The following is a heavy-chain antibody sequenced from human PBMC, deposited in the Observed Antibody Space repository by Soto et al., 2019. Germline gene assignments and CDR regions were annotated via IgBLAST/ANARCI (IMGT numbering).Heavy chain of an antibody. CDR3: AVPGGYSYAPFDY. Sequence: GAAVKVSCRASGGTFSSYAISWVRQAPGQGLEWMGGIIPIFGTANYAQKFQGRVTITADESTSTAYMELSSLRSEDTAVYYCAVPGGYSYAPFDYWGQGTLVTVSS. CDR2: IIPIFGTA. D-gene: IGHD5-18*01. V-gene: IGHV1-69*13. J-gene: IGHJ4*02. CDR1: GGTFSSYA.